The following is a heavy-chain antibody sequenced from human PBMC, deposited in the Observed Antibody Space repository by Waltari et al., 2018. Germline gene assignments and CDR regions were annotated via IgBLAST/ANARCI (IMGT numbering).Heavy chain of an antibody. D-gene: IGHD3-22*01. CDR3: ARDQWFAFDI. Sequence: EVQLVESGGGLVQPGGSLRLSCAAPGFTLSSYWMSGVRQAPGKGLECVANIMTDWSEEYYVDSVRGRFTISRDNAKNSLFLQMNSLRPEDTAVYYCARDQWFAFDIWGQGTMVTVSS. CDR1: GFTLSSYW. CDR2: IMTDWSEE. J-gene: IGHJ3*02. V-gene: IGHV3-7*01.